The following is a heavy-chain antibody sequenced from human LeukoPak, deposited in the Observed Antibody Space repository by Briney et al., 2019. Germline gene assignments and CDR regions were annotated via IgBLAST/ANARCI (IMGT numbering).Heavy chain of an antibody. D-gene: IGHD3-22*01. CDR1: GSIFTSYW. CDR2: IYPGDSDT. Sequence: GEALQISCQGSGSIFTSYWIGWVRQLPGKGLEWMGIIYPGDSDTRYSPSFQGQVTISADKSISTAYLQWSSLKASDTAMYYCARLSYYDSSGFITLFDYWGQGTLVTVSS. CDR3: ARLSYYDSSGFITLFDY. J-gene: IGHJ4*02. V-gene: IGHV5-51*01.